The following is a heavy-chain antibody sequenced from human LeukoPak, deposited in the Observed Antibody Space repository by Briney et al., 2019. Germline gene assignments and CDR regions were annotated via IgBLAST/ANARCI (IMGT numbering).Heavy chain of an antibody. CDR1: GGSFSGYY. CDR3: ARGLRFLEGLKPGGWDNWFDP. V-gene: IGHV4-34*01. D-gene: IGHD3-3*01. J-gene: IGHJ5*02. CDR2: INHSGST. Sequence: SETLSLTCAVYGGSFSGYYWSWIRQPPGKGLEWIGEINHSGSTNYNPSLKSRVTISVDTSKNQFSLKLSSVTAADTAVYYCARGLRFLEGLKPGGWDNWFDPWGQGTLVTVSS.